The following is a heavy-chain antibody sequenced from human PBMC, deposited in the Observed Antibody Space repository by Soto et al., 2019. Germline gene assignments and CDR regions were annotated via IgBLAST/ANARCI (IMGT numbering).Heavy chain of an antibody. J-gene: IGHJ6*03. CDR3: GRGGGEQQPHFYMDV. CDR1: GYTFTSYD. CDR2: MNPNSGNT. D-gene: IGHD6-13*01. Sequence: ASVKVSCTASGYTFTSYDINWVRQATGQGLEWMGWMNPNSGNTGYAQKFQGRVTMTRNTSISTAYMELSSLRSEDTAVYYCGRGGGEQQPHFYMDVWGKGTTVTVSS. V-gene: IGHV1-8*01.